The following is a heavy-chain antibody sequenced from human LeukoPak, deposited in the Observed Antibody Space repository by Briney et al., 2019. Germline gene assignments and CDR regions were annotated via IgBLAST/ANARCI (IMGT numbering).Heavy chain of an antibody. Sequence: ASVKVSCKASGYTFTSYYMHWVRQAPGQGLEWMGIINPSGGSTSYAQKFQGRVTMTRDMSTSTVYMELSSPRSEDTAVYYCARDPYYGSGSNYYYYYYMDVWGKGTTVTVSS. CDR3: ARDPYYGSGSNYYYYYYMDV. J-gene: IGHJ6*03. CDR2: INPSGGST. CDR1: GYTFTSYY. V-gene: IGHV1-46*01. D-gene: IGHD3-10*01.